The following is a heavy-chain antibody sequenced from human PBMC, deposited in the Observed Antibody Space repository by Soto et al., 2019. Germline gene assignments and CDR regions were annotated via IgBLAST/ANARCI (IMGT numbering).Heavy chain of an antibody. V-gene: IGHV1-69*13. CDR1: GFTFSSYA. D-gene: IGHD4-17*01. J-gene: IGHJ3*02. CDR3: AREPDYGAIRGAFDI. Sequence: AGKVSCSASGFTFSSYAIIWVRQIPGQGLEWMGGIIPIFGTANYAQKFQGRVTITADESTSTAYMELSSLRSEDTAVYYCAREPDYGAIRGAFDIWGQGTMVTV. CDR2: IIPIFGTA.